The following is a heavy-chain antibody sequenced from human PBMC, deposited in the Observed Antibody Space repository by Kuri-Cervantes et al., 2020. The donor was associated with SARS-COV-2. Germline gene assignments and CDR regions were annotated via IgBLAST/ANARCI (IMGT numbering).Heavy chain of an antibody. D-gene: IGHD1-7*01. Sequence: GESLKISCAASGFTFSNAWMSWVRQAPGKGLEWVGRIKSKTDGGTTDYAAPVKGRFTISRDDSKNTLYLQMNSLKTEDTAVYYCTTDQPFWAGTTGPFDYWGQGTLVTDSS. V-gene: IGHV3-15*01. CDR2: IKSKTDGGTT. CDR1: GFTFSNAW. J-gene: IGHJ4*02. CDR3: TTDQPFWAGTTGPFDY.